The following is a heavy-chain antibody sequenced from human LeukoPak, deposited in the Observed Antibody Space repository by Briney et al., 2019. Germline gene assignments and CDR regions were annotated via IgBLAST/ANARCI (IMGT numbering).Heavy chain of an antibody. V-gene: IGHV3-11*04. D-gene: IGHD3-10*01. CDR3: ARAGGSGSSHYYYYYMDV. J-gene: IGHJ6*03. CDR2: ISGNGGVI. Sequence: GGSLRLSCAASGFTFSDNYMTWVRQAPGKGLEWLSYISGNGGVIQYADSVKGRFTISRDNAKNTLYLQMNSLRAEDTAVYYCARAGGSGSSHYYYYYMDVWGKGTTVTISS. CDR1: GFTFSDNY.